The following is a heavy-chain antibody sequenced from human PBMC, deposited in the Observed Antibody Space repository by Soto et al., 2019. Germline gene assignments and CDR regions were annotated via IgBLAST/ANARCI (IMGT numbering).Heavy chain of an antibody. J-gene: IGHJ4*02. CDR1: GGTFNSYI. D-gene: IGHD3-3*02. CDR2: IIPIFGSA. CDR3: ARASASNKYYFDS. V-gene: IGHV1-69*13. Sequence: ASVKVSCKTSGGTFNSYIITWLRQAPGQGLEWMGGIIPIFGSADYAQKLQGRVTITADESTSTAYMELSSLRSEDTAVYYCARASASNKYYFDSWGQGTQVTVSS.